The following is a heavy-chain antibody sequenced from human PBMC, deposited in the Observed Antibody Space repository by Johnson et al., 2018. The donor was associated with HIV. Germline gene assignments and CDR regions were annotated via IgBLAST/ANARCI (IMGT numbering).Heavy chain of an antibody. Sequence: QEQLVESGGGVVQPGRSLRLSCAASGFTFSDYAIHWVRQAPGKGLEWVAVISYDGSFQDYADSVRGRFTISRDNSRSTLFLEMINLRDEDTALYYCARDVAAAKMDAFDTWGQGTMVIVYS. J-gene: IGHJ3*02. CDR1: GFTFSDYA. D-gene: IGHD6-25*01. CDR3: ARDVAAAKMDAFDT. V-gene: IGHV3-30*04. CDR2: ISYDGSFQ.